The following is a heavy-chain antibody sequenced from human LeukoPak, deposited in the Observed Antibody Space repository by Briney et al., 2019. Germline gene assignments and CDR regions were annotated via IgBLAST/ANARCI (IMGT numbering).Heavy chain of an antibody. CDR2: INPNSGGT. Sequence: ASVKVSCEVSGSTLSKLSVHWVRQAPGKGLEWMGWINPNSGGTNYAQKFQGRVTMTRDTSISTAYMELSRLRSDDTAVYYCARGDEYHYYYYYMDVWGKGTTVTVSS. V-gene: IGHV1-2*02. CDR3: ARGDEYHYYYYYMDV. J-gene: IGHJ6*03. D-gene: IGHD2-2*02. CDR1: GSTLSKLS.